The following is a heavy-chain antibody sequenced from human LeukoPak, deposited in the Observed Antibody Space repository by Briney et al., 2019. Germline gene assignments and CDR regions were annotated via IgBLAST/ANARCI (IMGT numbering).Heavy chain of an antibody. V-gene: IGHV3-23*01. CDR1: GFTFSSYA. J-gene: IGHJ6*03. Sequence: PGGSLRLSCAASGFTFSSYAMSWVRQAPGKGLEWVSAISGSGGSTYYADSVKGRFTISRDNSKNTLYLQMNSLRAEDTAVYYCAKDLDPYYYYYMDVWGKGTTVTISS. D-gene: IGHD3-9*01. CDR2: ISGSGGST. CDR3: AKDLDPYYYYYMDV.